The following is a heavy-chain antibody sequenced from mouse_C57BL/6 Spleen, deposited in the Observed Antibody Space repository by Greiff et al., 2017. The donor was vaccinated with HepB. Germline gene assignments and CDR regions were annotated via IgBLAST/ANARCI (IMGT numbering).Heavy chain of an antibody. Sequence: VKLMESGPGLVQPSQSLSITCTVSGFSLTSYGVHWVRQSPGKGLEWLGVIWRGGSTDYNAAFMSRLSITKDNSKSQVFFKMNSLQADDTAIYYCAKIPDDGYYHYAMDYWGQGTSVTVSS. CDR3: AKIPDDGYYHYAMDY. J-gene: IGHJ4*01. V-gene: IGHV2-5*01. CDR1: GFSLTSYG. CDR2: IWRGGST. D-gene: IGHD2-3*01.